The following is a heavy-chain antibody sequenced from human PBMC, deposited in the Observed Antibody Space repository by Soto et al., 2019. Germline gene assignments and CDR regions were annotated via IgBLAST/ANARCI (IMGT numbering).Heavy chain of an antibody. Sequence: QVQLQQWGAGLLKPSETLSLTCAVYGGSFSGYYWSWIRQPPGKGLEWIGEINHSGSTNYNPSLKSRVTISADTSKNQFSLKLSSVTAADTAVYYCARKSSSGLGIWGQGTMVTVSS. CDR3: ARKSSSGLGI. CDR1: GGSFSGYY. D-gene: IGHD3-22*01. J-gene: IGHJ3*02. V-gene: IGHV4-34*01. CDR2: INHSGST.